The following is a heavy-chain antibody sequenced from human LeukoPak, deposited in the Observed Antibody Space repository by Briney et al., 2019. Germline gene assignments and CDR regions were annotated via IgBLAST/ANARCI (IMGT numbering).Heavy chain of an antibody. CDR1: GYSFTSYW. CDR3: ARHRGSSSWYYFSDY. Sequence: GESLKFSCKGSGYSFTSYWIGWVRQMPGKGLEWMGIIYPGDSDTRYGPSFQGQVTISADKSISTAYLQWSSLKASDTAMYYCARHRGSSSWYYFSDYWGQGTLVTVSS. J-gene: IGHJ4*02. D-gene: IGHD6-13*01. CDR2: IYPGDSDT. V-gene: IGHV5-51*01.